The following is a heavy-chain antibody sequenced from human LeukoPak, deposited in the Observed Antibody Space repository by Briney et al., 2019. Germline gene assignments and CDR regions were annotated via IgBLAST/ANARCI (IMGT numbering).Heavy chain of an antibody. V-gene: IGHV3-33*01. CDR2: IWYDGSNK. D-gene: IGHD3-22*01. CDR1: GFTFRNHG. CDR3: ARGPRPGIVVVHRGAEYFQH. J-gene: IGHJ1*01. Sequence: PGGSLRLPCAASGFTFRNHGMHWVRQAPGKGLEWVAVIWYDGSNKYYADSVKGRFTISRDNSKNTLYLQMNSLRAEDTAVYYCARGPRPGIVVVHRGAEYFQHWGQGTLVSVSS.